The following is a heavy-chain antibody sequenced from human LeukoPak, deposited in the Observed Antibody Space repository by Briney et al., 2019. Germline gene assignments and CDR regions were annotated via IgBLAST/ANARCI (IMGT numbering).Heavy chain of an antibody. J-gene: IGHJ4*02. V-gene: IGHV3-7*01. CDR1: AFTFSSYW. CDR3: ARDRGYSSFDY. D-gene: IGHD4-23*01. CDR2: IKEDGSEI. Sequence: GSLRPSFEASAFTFSSYWMSWVRQAPGKGLEWVANIKEDGSEINYQDSLKARFTIPRNNAKNQRLLQMNSRKAEDTAVYYCARDRGYSSFDYWGQGTLVTVSS.